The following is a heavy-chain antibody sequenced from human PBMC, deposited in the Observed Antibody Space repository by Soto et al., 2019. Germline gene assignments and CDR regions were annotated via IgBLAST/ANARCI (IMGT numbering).Heavy chain of an antibody. J-gene: IGHJ4*02. CDR3: ARRKGDYYDSSGYHYYFDY. D-gene: IGHD3-22*01. Sequence: QVQLVQSGAAVKKPGASVKVSCKASGYTFTDYYVHWVRQAPGQGLEWMGWINPNSGGTKSAQKFQGRVTMTRDTSISTAYRELSRLRSDDTAVYYCARRKGDYYDSSGYHYYFDYWGQGTLVTVSS. CDR1: GYTFTDYY. V-gene: IGHV1-2*02. CDR2: INPNSGGT.